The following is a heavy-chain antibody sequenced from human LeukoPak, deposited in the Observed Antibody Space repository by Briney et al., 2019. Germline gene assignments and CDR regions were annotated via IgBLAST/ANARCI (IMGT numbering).Heavy chain of an antibody. CDR1: GYSLTKLS. V-gene: IGHV1-24*01. D-gene: IGHD3-22*01. CDR3: ATDLFNYYYDSTQPSSY. J-gene: IGHJ4*02. Sequence: GASVKVSCQVSGYSLTKLSMHWVRQAPGKGPEWMGCLDPEDGETIYAREFQGRVTMTEDTSTDTASMELSSLRSEDTAVYYCATDLFNYYYDSTQPSSYWGQGTLVTVSS. CDR2: LDPEDGET.